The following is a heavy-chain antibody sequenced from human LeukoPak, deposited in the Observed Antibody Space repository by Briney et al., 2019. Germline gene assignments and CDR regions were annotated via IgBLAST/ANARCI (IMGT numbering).Heavy chain of an antibody. CDR3: ERGECSSTSCYLYYYYYGMDV. Sequence: GGSLRLSCAASGFTFSSYAMSWVRQAPGKGLEWVSAISGSGGSTYYADSVKGRFTISRDNSKNTLYLQMNSLRAEDTAVYYCERGECSSTSCYLYYYYYGMDVWGQGTTVTVSS. V-gene: IGHV3-23*01. J-gene: IGHJ6*02. CDR2: ISGSGGST. D-gene: IGHD2-2*01. CDR1: GFTFSSYA.